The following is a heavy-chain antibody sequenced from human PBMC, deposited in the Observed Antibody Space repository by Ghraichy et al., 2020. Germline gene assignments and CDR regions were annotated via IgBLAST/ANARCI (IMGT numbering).Heavy chain of an antibody. CDR2: IYYRGNT. D-gene: IGHD4-17*01. CDR3: ARRPRMSPVTTKD. J-gene: IGHJ4*02. Sequence: SETLSLTCIVSGGSISGYNNYWGWVRQPPGKGLEWIGAIYYRGNTYYTPSLQSRVTISVDTSRNQFFLNLTSVTAADTAVYFCARRPRMSPVTTKDWGQGTLVTVSS. CDR1: GGSISGYNNY. V-gene: IGHV4-39*01.